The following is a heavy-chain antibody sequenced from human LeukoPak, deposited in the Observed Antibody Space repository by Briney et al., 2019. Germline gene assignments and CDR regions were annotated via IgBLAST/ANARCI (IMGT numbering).Heavy chain of an antibody. CDR3: ARDKSTSPSE. D-gene: IGHD1-1*01. J-gene: IGHJ4*02. V-gene: IGHV3-66*01. CDR2: IYSGGSI. Sequence: GGSLRLSCAASGFTVSTNYMSWVRQAPGKGPEWVSVIYSGGSIYYADSVKGRFTISRDNSKNTLYLQMNSLRAEDTAVYYCARDKSTSPSEWGQGTLVTVSS. CDR1: GFTVSTNY.